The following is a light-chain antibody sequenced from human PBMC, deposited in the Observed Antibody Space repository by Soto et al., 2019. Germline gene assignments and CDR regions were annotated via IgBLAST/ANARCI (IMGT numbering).Light chain of an antibody. V-gene: IGKV3-15*01. CDR3: QQRSNWPPIT. J-gene: IGKJ5*01. CDR2: DAS. CDR1: HGISSS. Sequence: IVMTQSPGTLSVSPGEGVTLSCRASHGISSSLAWYQQRAGQAPRLVLYDASTRAADIPARFSGSGSGTDFTLTITGLQSEDFAVYYCQQRSNWPPITFGQGTRLEIK.